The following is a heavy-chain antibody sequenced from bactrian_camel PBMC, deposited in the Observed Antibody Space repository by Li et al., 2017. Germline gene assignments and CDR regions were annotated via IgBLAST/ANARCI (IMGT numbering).Heavy chain of an antibody. CDR1: GNIFSRCG. J-gene: IGHJ4*01. D-gene: IGHD2*01. CDR3: VRGYRSCSYCYPDFGT. Sequence: HVQLVESGGGSVQAGGSLKLSCAFSGNIFSRCGMGWFRQPPGKERELVSTIRLDGLIEYADSAKGRFTISRDNAKNTVYLQLDSLKTEDMAIYYCVRGYRSCSYCYPDFGTGARGPRSPSP. CDR2: IRLDGLI. V-gene: IGHV3S53*01.